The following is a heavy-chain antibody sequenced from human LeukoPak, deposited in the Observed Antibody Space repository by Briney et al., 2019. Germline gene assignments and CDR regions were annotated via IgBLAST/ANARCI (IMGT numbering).Heavy chain of an antibody. D-gene: IGHD6-6*01. V-gene: IGHV1-2*02. CDR1: GYSFTGYN. CDR3: TREDGPARLGY. Sequence: ASVKVSCKASGYSFTGYNMHWVRQAPGQGLEWMGWINPNSGGTNYAQKFQGRVTMTRDTSVNTAYMELSRLTSDDTAVYYCTREDGPARLGYWGQGTLVTVSS. J-gene: IGHJ4*02. CDR2: INPNSGGT.